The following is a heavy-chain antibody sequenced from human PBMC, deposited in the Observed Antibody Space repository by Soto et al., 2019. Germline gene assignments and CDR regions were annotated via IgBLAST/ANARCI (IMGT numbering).Heavy chain of an antibody. J-gene: IGHJ6*02. Sequence: FLRLSCAASGFTFSSYAMHWVRQAPGKGLEWVAVISYDGSNKYYADSVKGRFTISRDNSKNTLYLQMNSLRAEDTAVYYCARDVESGSSQYYYYYYGMDVWGQGTTVTVSS. V-gene: IGHV3-30-3*01. CDR2: ISYDGSNK. CDR3: ARDVESGSSQYYYYYYGMDV. D-gene: IGHD1-26*01. CDR1: GFTFSSYA.